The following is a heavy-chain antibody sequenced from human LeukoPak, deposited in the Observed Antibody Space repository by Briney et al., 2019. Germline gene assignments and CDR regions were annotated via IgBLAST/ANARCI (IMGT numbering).Heavy chain of an antibody. J-gene: IGHJ6*03. CDR1: GFSFTQIG. CDR2: IRYDGSNK. Sequence: PGGSLRLSCAFSGFSFTQIGMGWVRQAPGKGLEWVAFIRYDGSNKYYADSVKGRFTISRDNSKNTLYLQMNSLRAEDTAVYYCARDRGYPKGYYYMDVWGKGTTVTISS. V-gene: IGHV3-30*02. D-gene: IGHD3-10*01. CDR3: ARDRGYPKGYYYMDV.